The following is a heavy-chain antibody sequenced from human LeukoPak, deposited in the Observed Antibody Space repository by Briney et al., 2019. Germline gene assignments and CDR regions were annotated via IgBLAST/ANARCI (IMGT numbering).Heavy chain of an antibody. Sequence: GGSLRLSCAASVFTFSSYSMNWVRQAPGKGLEWGSSISSSSSYIYYADSVKGRFTISRDNAKNSLYLQMNSLRAEDTAVYYCASSIEVAGFHAFDIWGQGTMVTVSS. CDR1: VFTFSSYS. CDR3: ASSIEVAGFHAFDI. CDR2: ISSSSSYI. J-gene: IGHJ3*02. D-gene: IGHD6-19*01. V-gene: IGHV3-21*01.